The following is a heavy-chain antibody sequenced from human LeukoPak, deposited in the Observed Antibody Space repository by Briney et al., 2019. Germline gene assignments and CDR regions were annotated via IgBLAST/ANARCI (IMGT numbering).Heavy chain of an antibody. CDR1: GGSISSYY. J-gene: IGHJ4*02. V-gene: IGHV4-59*01. CDR2: IYYSGST. D-gene: IGHD2-21*01. CDR3: ARDRGAGIVDY. Sequence: SETLSLTCTVSGGSISSYYWSWIRQPPGKGLEWIGYIYYSGSTNYNPSLKSRVTISVDTSKNQFSLKLSSVTVADTAVYYCARDRGAGIVDYWGQGTLVTVSS.